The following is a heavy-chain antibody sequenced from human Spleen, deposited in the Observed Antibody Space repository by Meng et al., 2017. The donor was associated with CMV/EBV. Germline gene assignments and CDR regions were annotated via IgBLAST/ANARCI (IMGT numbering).Heavy chain of an antibody. Sequence: FTFSNAWMSLVRQAPGKGLEWVGRIKSKTDGGTTDYAAPVKGRFTISRDDSKNTLYLQMNSLKTEDTAVYYCTTALIAARPEDFDYWGQATLVTFSS. V-gene: IGHV3-15*01. CDR2: IKSKTDGGTT. D-gene: IGHD6-6*01. CDR3: TTALIAARPEDFDY. CDR1: FTFSNAW. J-gene: IGHJ4*02.